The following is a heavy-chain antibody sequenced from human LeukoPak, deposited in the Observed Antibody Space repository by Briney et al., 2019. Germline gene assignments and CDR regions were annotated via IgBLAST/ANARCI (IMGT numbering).Heavy chain of an antibody. Sequence: SETLSLTCSVSGGSICSYYWSWIRQPPGKGLEWIGYIYYSGSTNYNPSLKSRVTISVDTSKNQFSLKLSSVTAADTAVYYCARDLYGDYVFDYWGQGTLVTVSS. J-gene: IGHJ4*02. CDR1: GGSICSYY. CDR2: IYYSGST. D-gene: IGHD4-17*01. V-gene: IGHV4-59*01. CDR3: ARDLYGDYVFDY.